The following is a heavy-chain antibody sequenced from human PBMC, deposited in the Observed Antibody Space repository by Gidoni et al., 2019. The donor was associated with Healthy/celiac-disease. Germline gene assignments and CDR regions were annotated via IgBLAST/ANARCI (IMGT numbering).Heavy chain of an antibody. V-gene: IGHV1-2*02. D-gene: IGHD6-19*01. CDR3: ARGRQWPHTDSWFDP. CDR1: GSTFPGYY. Sequence: PLVQSAAQVKKPGASVKVSCKSSGSTFPGYYMHWVRQAPGQGLEWMGWINPNSGGTNYAQKFQGRVTMTRDTSISTAYMELSRLGSDDTAVYYCARGRQWPHTDSWFDPWGQGTLVTVSS. CDR2: INPNSGGT. J-gene: IGHJ5*02.